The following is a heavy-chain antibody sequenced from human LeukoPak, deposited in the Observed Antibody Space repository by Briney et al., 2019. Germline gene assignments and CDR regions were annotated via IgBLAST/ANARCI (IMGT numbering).Heavy chain of an antibody. CDR2: ISWDGGST. CDR3: AKGSLAGHGGNLDY. CDR1: GFTFDDYT. V-gene: IGHV3-43*01. J-gene: IGHJ4*02. D-gene: IGHD4-23*01. Sequence: GGSLRLSCAASGFTFDDYTMHWVRQAPGKGLEWVSLISWDGGSTYYADSVKGRFTISRDNSKNSPYLQMNSLRTEDTALYYCAKGSLAGHGGNLDYWGQGTLVTVSS.